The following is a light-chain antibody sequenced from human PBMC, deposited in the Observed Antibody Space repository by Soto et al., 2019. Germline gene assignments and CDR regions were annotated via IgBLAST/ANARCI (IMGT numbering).Light chain of an antibody. CDR1: SSDIGSYNL. J-gene: IGLJ3*02. Sequence: QSVLSQPASVSGSPGQSVTISCTGTSSDIGSYNLVSWYHHQSGQAPKLVIYEVNKRPSVDSNRFSGSKSGNTASLTIARLQPEDEGEYYCCSYAGGRTFVVFGGGTKLTVL. CDR3: CSYAGGRTFVV. CDR2: EVN. V-gene: IGLV2-23*02.